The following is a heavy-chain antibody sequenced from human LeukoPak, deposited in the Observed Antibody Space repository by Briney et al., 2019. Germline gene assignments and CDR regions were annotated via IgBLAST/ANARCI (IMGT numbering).Heavy chain of an antibody. V-gene: IGHV3-23*01. Sequence: GGSLRLSCAVSGFTFSSYAMGWVRQAPGKGLEWVSAITGSGLSTNYADSVKGRFTISRDNSKNTLYVQMNNLIGDDTALYFCAKRSRESSGCFDYWGQGTLVTVAS. D-gene: IGHD6-19*01. CDR2: ITGSGLST. CDR1: GFTFSSYA. J-gene: IGHJ4*02. CDR3: AKRSRESSGCFDY.